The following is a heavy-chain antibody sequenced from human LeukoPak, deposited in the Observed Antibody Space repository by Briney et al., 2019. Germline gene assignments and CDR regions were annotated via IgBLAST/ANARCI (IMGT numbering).Heavy chain of an antibody. V-gene: IGHV3-53*01. D-gene: IGHD4-23*01. Sequence: GGSLRLSCAASGFTVSSSYISWVRQAPGKGLEWVSVIYSGGTTYYADSVRGRFTISRDNSKNSLYLQMNSLRAEDTAIYYCVRDSPDYGGKGFDYWGQGTLVTVSS. CDR1: GFTVSSSY. CDR3: VRDSPDYGGKGFDY. J-gene: IGHJ4*02. CDR2: IYSGGTT.